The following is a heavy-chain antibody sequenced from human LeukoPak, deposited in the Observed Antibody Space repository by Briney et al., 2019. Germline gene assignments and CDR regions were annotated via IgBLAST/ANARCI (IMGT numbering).Heavy chain of an antibody. J-gene: IGHJ6*03. CDR1: GGSISSSSYY. V-gene: IGHV4-61*02. CDR3: ARIAMKQLVLFDYYYYMDV. Sequence: TSETLSLTCTVSGGSISSSSYYWSWIRQPAGKGLEWIGRIYTSGSTNYNPSLKSRVTISVDTSKNQFSLKLSSVTAADTAVYYCARIAMKQLVLFDYYYYMDVWGKGTTVTVSS. D-gene: IGHD6-13*01. CDR2: IYTSGST.